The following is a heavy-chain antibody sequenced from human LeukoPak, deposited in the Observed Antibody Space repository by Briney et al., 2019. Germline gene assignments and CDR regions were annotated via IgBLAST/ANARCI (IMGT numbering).Heavy chain of an antibody. D-gene: IGHD3-10*01. J-gene: IGHJ3*02. CDR2: IKGDGSEK. CDR1: GFTFSNYW. V-gene: IGHV3-7*01. CDR3: AAQYLPRRGVGDVFDI. Sequence: SGGSLRLSCTASGFTFSNYWLSWVRQAPGKGLEWVANIKGDGSEKYFVDSVKGRFTISRDNGKNSLYLQMNSLRAEDTAVYYCAAQYLPRRGVGDVFDIWGQGTSVTVSS.